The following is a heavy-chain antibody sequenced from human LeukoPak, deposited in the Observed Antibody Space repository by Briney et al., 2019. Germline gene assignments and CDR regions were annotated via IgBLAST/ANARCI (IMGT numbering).Heavy chain of an antibody. Sequence: GGSLRLSCAASGFTFSSYAMSWVRQAPGKGLEWVSAISGSGGSTYYADSVKGRFTLSRDNSKNTPYLQMNSLRAEDTAVYYCAKGDMIVVVPTDYWGQGTLVTVSS. CDR2: ISGSGGST. J-gene: IGHJ4*02. D-gene: IGHD3-22*01. CDR3: AKGDMIVVVPTDY. CDR1: GFTFSSYA. V-gene: IGHV3-23*01.